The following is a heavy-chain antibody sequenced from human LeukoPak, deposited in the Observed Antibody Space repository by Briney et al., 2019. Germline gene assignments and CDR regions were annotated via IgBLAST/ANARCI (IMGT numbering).Heavy chain of an antibody. V-gene: IGHV4-30-4*07. CDR2: IYYTGST. Sequence: PSQTLSLTCAVSGGSISRSGYSWSWIRQPPGKGLDWIAYIYYTGSTYYNPSLKSRVTISLDTSKNQFSLKLSSVTAADTAVYYCAIVPYDTSGYSPDWGQGTLVTVSS. D-gene: IGHD3-22*01. J-gene: IGHJ4*02. CDR1: GGSISRSGYS. CDR3: AIVPYDTSGYSPD.